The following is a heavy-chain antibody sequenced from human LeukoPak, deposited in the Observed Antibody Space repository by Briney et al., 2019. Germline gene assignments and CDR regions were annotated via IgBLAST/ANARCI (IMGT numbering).Heavy chain of an antibody. CDR2: IRSKSSNR. CDR1: GFIHSRYS. J-gene: IGHJ4*02. CDR3: ARGRYYYGSGNYYKSAFDY. D-gene: IGHD3-10*01. Sequence: GGSVRLSCEASGFIHSRYSMNWVRQAPARGLEGVSDIRSKSSNRYYADSLRRRFTISRDNAKNSMFLQMNSLRAEDTAVYYWARGRYYYGSGNYYKSAFDYWGQGTLVTVSS. V-gene: IGHV3-21*01.